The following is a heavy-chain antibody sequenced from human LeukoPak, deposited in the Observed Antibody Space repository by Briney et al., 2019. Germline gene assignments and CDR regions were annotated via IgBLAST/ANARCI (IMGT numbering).Heavy chain of an antibody. Sequence: SETLSLTCAVYGGSFSGYYWSWIRQPPGKGLEWIGQINHSGSTNYNPSLKSRVNISVATSKNQFSLKLSSVTAADTAVYYCARGGTELRYFDWAQYYFDYWGQGTLVTVSS. CDR1: GGSFSGYY. CDR2: INHSGST. CDR3: ARGGTELRYFDWAQYYFDY. J-gene: IGHJ4*02. V-gene: IGHV4-34*01. D-gene: IGHD3-9*01.